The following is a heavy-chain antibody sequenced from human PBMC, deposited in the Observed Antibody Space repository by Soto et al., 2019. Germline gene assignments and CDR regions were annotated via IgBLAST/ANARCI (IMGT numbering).Heavy chain of an antibody. V-gene: IGHV1-69*13. D-gene: IGHD1-26*01. CDR3: ARDGFSGSYYGY. J-gene: IGHJ4*02. Sequence: SVKVSCNASGGTFSSDVFSWVRQAPGQGLEWMGGIVSTFGTVNSAQKFQGRLTLTADQSTSTAYMELTSLRSEDTAVYYCARDGFSGSYYGYWGQGTQVTVSS. CDR1: GGTFSSDV. CDR2: IVSTFGTV.